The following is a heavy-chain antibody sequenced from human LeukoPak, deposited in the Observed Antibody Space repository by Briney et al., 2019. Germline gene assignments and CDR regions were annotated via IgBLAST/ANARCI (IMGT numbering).Heavy chain of an antibody. D-gene: IGHD3-10*01. J-gene: IGHJ4*02. V-gene: IGHV3-23*01. CDR3: AKSGRYGSGSFDY. CDR1: GFTFSNYA. CDR2: ISGSGGRT. Sequence: RAGGSLRLSCAASGFTFSNYAMSWVRQAPGKGLEWVSDISGSGGRTNYAGSVEGRFTISRDNPKNTLYVQMNGLRAEDTAIYYCAKSGRYGSGSFDYWGQGTLVTVSS.